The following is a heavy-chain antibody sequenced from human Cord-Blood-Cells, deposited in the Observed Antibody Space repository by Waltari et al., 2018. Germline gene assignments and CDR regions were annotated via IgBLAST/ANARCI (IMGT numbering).Heavy chain of an antibody. CDR2: IDYSGST. CDR3: ARNVYSSSWYWFDP. Sequence: QVQLQESGPGLVKPSETLSLTCTVSGGSISSYYWSWIRQPPGKGLEWIGCIDYSGSTKYNPPVKSRVTISVDTSKNQFSLKLSCVTAADTAVYYCARNVYSSSWYWFDPWGQGTLVTVSS. D-gene: IGHD6-13*01. CDR1: GGSISSYY. V-gene: IGHV4-59*01. J-gene: IGHJ5*02.